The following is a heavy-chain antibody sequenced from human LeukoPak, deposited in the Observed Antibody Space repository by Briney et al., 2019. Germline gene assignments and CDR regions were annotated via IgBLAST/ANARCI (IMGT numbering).Heavy chain of an antibody. Sequence: PGGSLRLSCAASGFTFSSYEMNWVRQAPGKGLEWVSYISSSGSTIYYADSVKGRFTISRDNAKNSLYLQMNSLRAEDTAVYYCAREDGYYYGSGSYYYWGQGTLVTVSS. CDR3: AREDGYYYGSGSYYY. D-gene: IGHD3-10*01. CDR1: GFTFSSYE. J-gene: IGHJ4*02. V-gene: IGHV3-48*03. CDR2: ISSSGSTI.